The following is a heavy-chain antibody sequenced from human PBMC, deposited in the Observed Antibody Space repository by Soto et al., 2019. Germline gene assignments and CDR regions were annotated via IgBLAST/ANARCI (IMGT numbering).Heavy chain of an antibody. Sequence: ASVTVSCKASGYTFTSYRISWVRQAPGQGLEWMGVINPSRGSTTYAQKFQGRVTMTRDTSTTTFYMELSSLTSEDTAVYYCARASVSGRRFDYWGEGTLVTSPQ. CDR2: INPSRGST. V-gene: IGHV1-46*03. CDR3: ARASVSGRRFDY. J-gene: IGHJ4*02. CDR1: GYTFTSYR. D-gene: IGHD6-19*01.